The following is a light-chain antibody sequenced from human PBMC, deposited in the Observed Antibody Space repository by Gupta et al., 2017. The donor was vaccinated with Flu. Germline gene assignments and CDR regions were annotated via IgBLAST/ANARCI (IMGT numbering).Light chain of an antibody. CDR1: QTIETH. J-gene: IGKJ3*01. CDR3: QQSHITPFT. CDR2: AAS. V-gene: IGKV1-39*01. Sequence: DIQMTQSPSSLSASVGDKVTITCRASQTIETHLNWYQQKPGKAPRIVIYAASILQSEVLSRFSAGGSGAEFTLTISSLQPEDFATYYCQQSHITPFTFGPGTKVDVK.